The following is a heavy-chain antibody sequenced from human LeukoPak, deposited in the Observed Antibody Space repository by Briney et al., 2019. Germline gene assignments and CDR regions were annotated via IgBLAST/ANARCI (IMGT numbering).Heavy chain of an antibody. J-gene: IGHJ4*02. CDR1: GFTFSDYY. V-gene: IGHV3-53*01. CDR3: AGGGGVGAKY. CDR2: TYISGNT. Sequence: GGSLRLSCAASGFTFSDYYMSWIRQAPGKGLEWVSVTYISGNTYYADSVKGRFTISRDNSNNKLYLQMKSLRAQDTAVYYCAGGGGVGAKYWGQGTLVTVSS. D-gene: IGHD1-26*01.